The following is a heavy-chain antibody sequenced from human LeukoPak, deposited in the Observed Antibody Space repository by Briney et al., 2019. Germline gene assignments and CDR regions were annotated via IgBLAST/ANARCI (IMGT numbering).Heavy chain of an antibody. Sequence: PSETLSLTCAVFGGSFSGYYWSWIRQPPGKGLEWIGEINHSGSTNYDPSLESRVSISVDTSKNQFSLKLSSVTAADTAVYYCARRYGSGSSGTFDYWGQGTLVTASS. CDR1: GGSFSGYY. D-gene: IGHD3-10*01. V-gene: IGHV4-34*01. J-gene: IGHJ4*02. CDR2: INHSGST. CDR3: ARRYGSGSSGTFDY.